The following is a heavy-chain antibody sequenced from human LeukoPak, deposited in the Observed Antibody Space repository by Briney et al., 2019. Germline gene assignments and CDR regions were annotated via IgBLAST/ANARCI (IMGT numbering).Heavy chain of an antibody. Sequence: PGRSLRLSCAASGFTFNNYAMHWVSQAPGKGLEWLSVISYDGSDNSSADSVQGRFTISRDNSKNTLYLQMNRLTTGDTAVYYCARDQGATLVRGVTPYLDFWGQGTLVSVSS. CDR2: ISYDGSDN. D-gene: IGHD3-10*01. CDR1: GFTFNNYA. J-gene: IGHJ4*02. V-gene: IGHV3-30*04. CDR3: ARDQGATLVRGVTPYLDF.